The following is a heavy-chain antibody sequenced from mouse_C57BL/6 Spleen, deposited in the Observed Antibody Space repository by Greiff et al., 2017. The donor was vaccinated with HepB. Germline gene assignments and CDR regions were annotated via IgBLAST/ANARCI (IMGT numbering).Heavy chain of an antibody. J-gene: IGHJ3*01. V-gene: IGHV1-64*01. Sequence: QVQLQQPGAELVKPGASVKLSCKASGYTFTSYWMHWVKQRPGQGLEWIGMIHPNSGSTNYNEKFKSKATLTVDKSSITAYMKLSSLTSEDSAVYYCASTTVVPFAYWGQGTLVTVSA. CDR3: ASTTVVPFAY. CDR1: GYTFTSYW. D-gene: IGHD1-1*01. CDR2: IHPNSGST.